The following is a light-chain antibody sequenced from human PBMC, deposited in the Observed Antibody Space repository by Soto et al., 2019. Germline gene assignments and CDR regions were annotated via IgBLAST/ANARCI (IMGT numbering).Light chain of an antibody. V-gene: IGKV3-20*01. CDR3: QQYGSSGT. CDR1: QTVSSNF. CDR2: GAS. Sequence: EIVLTQSPDTLSVSPGERATLSCRASQTVSSNFLAWYQQRPGQAPRLLIYGASSRAAGIPDRFSGSGSGTDFTLTISRLETEDLAVYYCQQYGSSGTFGQGTKVDIK. J-gene: IGKJ1*01.